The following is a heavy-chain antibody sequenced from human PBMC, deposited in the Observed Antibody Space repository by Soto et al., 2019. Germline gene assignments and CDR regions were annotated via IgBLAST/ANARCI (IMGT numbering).Heavy chain of an antibody. V-gene: IGHV4-59*08. CDR1: GGSISSYY. CDR3: ARLLWFGVLQYYYMDV. J-gene: IGHJ6*03. CDR2: IYYSGST. Sequence: QVQLQESGPGLVKPSETLSLTCTVSGGSISSYYWSWIRQPPGKGLEWIGYIYYSGSTNYNPSLKSRVTISVDTSKNQFSLKLSSVTAADTAVYYCARLLWFGVLQYYYMDVWGKGTTVTVSS. D-gene: IGHD3-10*01.